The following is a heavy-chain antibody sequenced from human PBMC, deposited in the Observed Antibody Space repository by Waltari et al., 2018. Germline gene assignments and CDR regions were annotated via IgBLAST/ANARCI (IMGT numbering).Heavy chain of an antibody. Sequence: EVQLVETGGGLIQPGGSLRLSCAASGFTVSSNYMSWVRQAPGKGLEWVSVIYSGGSTYYADSVKGRFTISRDNSKNTLYLQMNSLRAEDTAVYYCARKVVDDAFDIWGQGTTVTVSS. D-gene: IGHD3-22*01. J-gene: IGHJ3*02. CDR1: GFTVSSNY. CDR3: ARKVVDDAFDI. CDR2: IYSGGST. V-gene: IGHV3-53*02.